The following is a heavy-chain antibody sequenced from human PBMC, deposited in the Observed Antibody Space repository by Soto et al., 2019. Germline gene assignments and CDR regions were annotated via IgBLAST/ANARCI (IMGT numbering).Heavy chain of an antibody. V-gene: IGHV3-30*18. CDR2: ISYDGSNK. CDR1: GFTFSSYG. Sequence: PGGSLRLSCAASGFTFSSYGMHWVRQAPGKGLEWVAVISYDGSNKYYADSVKGRFTISRDNSKNTLYLQMNSLRAEDMAVYYCAKDALMLRGYFDYWGQGTLVTVSS. J-gene: IGHJ4*02. CDR3: AKDALMLRGYFDY. D-gene: IGHD2-8*01.